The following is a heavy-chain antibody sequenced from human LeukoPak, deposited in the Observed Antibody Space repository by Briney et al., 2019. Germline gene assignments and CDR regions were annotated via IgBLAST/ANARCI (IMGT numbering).Heavy chain of an antibody. CDR3: ASLGVVAATYWFDP. CDR2: INPSGGST. CDR1: GYTFTSYY. J-gene: IGHJ5*02. V-gene: IGHV1-46*01. D-gene: IGHD2-15*01. Sequence: GASVKVSCKASGYTFTSYYMHWVRQAPGQGLEWMGIINPSGGSTSYAQKFQGRVTMTRDTSTSTVYMELSRLRSDDTAVYYCASLGVVAATYWFDPWGQGTLVTVSS.